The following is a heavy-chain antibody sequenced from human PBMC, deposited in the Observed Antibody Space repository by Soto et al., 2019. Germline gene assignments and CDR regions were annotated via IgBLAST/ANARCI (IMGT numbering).Heavy chain of an antibody. CDR3: ARYRSLDP. CDR2: IKEDVSEK. CDR1: GFILRNYW. V-gene: IGHV3-7*03. D-gene: IGHD3-16*02. J-gene: IGHJ5*02. Sequence: GGSLRLSCADSGFILRNYWMSWVRQAPGMGLQWVASIKEDVSEKYYVDPVKGRFTISRENAKNSLYLQMNSLRAEDTAVYYCARYRSLDPWGQGILVTVSS.